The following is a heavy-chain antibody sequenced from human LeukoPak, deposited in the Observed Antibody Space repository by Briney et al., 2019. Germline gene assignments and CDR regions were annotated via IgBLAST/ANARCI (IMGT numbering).Heavy chain of an antibody. CDR3: ARRQSKYYDILTGYYKDDAFDI. D-gene: IGHD3-9*01. CDR1: GYTFTDYY. V-gene: IGHV1-2*02. CDR2: INPNSGGT. Sequence: GASVKVSCKASGYTFTDYYMHWVRQAPGQGLEWMGWINPNSGGTNYAQKFQGRVTMTRDTSISTAYMELSRLRSDDTAVYYCARRQSKYYDILTGYYKDDAFDIWGQGTMVTVSS. J-gene: IGHJ3*02.